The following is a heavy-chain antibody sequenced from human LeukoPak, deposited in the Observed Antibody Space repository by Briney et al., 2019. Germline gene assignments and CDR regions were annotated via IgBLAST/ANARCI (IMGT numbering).Heavy chain of an antibody. J-gene: IGHJ4*02. CDR2: INSDGSSI. V-gene: IGHV3-74*01. CDR3: AKGLYNY. Sequence: GGSLRLSCAVSGFTFSSDWMHWVRHAPGKGLVWVSRINSDGSSISYVDSVKGRFTISRDNAKNTLYLQMNSLRAEDTAVYYCAKGLYNYWGQGTLVTVSS. CDR1: GFTFSSDW. D-gene: IGHD5-24*01.